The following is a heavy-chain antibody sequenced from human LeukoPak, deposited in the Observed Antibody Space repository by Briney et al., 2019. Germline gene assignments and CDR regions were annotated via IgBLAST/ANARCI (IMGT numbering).Heavy chain of an antibody. V-gene: IGHV4-59*08. Sequence: SEILSLTCTVSGGSISSYYWSWIRQPPGKGLEWIGYIYYSGSTNYNPSLKSRVTISVDTSKNQFSLKLSSVTAADTAVYYCARHTPGAPFDYWGQGTLVTVSS. CDR2: IYYSGST. D-gene: IGHD3-10*01. J-gene: IGHJ4*02. CDR3: ARHTPGAPFDY. CDR1: GGSISSYY.